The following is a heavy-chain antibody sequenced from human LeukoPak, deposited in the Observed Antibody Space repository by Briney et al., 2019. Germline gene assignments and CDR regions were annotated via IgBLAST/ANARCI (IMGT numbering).Heavy chain of an antibody. J-gene: IGHJ4*02. CDR1: GDSIFTYNVA. CDR3: ARGKYASFDN. D-gene: IGHD2-2*01. Sequence: SQTLSLTCAISGDSIFTYNVAWIWNTPSPSLGFVGLGSTYYRAKWSIDYEVSVKSRITINADTSKNQFSLQLSSVTPEDTAVYYCARGKYASFDNWGQGTLVTVSS. CDR2: TYYRAKWSI. V-gene: IGHV6-1*01.